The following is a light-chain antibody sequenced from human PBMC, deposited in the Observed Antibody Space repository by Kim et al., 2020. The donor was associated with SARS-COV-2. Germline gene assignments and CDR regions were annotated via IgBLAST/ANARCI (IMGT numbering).Light chain of an antibody. CDR2: LAS. Sequence: SASVGDRVTITCRASQGINTYLAWYQQRPGKAPKLLIYLASTLESGVPPRFSGSGFGTEFTLTINSLQPDDFATYNCQHYVRFPYTFGQGTKLEI. CDR3: QHYVRFPYT. CDR1: QGINTY. V-gene: IGKV1-5*03. J-gene: IGKJ2*01.